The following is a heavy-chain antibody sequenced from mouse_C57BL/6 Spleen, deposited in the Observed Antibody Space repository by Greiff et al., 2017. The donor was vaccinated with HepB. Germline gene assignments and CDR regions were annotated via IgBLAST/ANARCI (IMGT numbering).Heavy chain of an antibody. CDR2: IYPGSGNT. Sequence: QVQLQQSGPELVKPGASVKISCKASGYSFTSYYIHWVKQRPGQGLEWIGWIYPGSGNTKYNEKFKGKATLTADTSSSTAYMQLSSLTSEDSAVYCCAGGVLDAMDYWGQGTSVTVSS. CDR1: GYSFTSYY. J-gene: IGHJ4*01. CDR3: AGGVLDAMDY. V-gene: IGHV1-66*01.